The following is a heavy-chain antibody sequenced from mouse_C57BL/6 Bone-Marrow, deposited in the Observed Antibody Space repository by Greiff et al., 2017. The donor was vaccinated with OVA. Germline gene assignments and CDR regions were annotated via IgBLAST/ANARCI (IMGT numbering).Heavy chain of an antibody. CDR3: ARQEDGYYASTFED. Sequence: VQLQQSGPELVKPGASVKISCKASGYAFSSSWMNWVKQRPGKGLEWIGRIYPGDGDTNYNGKFKGKATLTADKSSSTAYMQLSSLTSEDSAVYFCARQEDGYYASTFEDWGQGTTLTVAA. D-gene: IGHD2-3*01. V-gene: IGHV1-82*01. CDR2: IYPGDGDT. J-gene: IGHJ2*01. CDR1: GYAFSSSW.